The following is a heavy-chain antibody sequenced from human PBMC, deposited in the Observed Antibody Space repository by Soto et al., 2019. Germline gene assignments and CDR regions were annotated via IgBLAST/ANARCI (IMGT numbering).Heavy chain of an antibody. V-gene: IGHV4-39*01. J-gene: IGHJ2*01. D-gene: IGHD1-26*01. Sequence: PSETLSLTCTVSGGSISSSSYYWGWIRQPPGKGLEWIGSIYYSGSTYYNPSLKSRVTISVDTSKNQFSLKLSSVTAADTAVYYCARHTDPYSGWYFDLWGRGTLVTVSS. CDR1: GGSISSSSYY. CDR2: IYYSGST. CDR3: ARHTDPYSGWYFDL.